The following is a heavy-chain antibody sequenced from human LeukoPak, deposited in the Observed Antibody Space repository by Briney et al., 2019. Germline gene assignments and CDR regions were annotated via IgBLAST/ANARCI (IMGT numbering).Heavy chain of an antibody. CDR3: ARVWDYDILTGRHYYYYGMDV. V-gene: IGHV3-48*02. J-gene: IGHJ6*02. Sequence: PGGSLRLSCEASGFTFSSYSMNWVRQAPGKGLEWVSYSSSRSSTIYYADSVKGRFTISRDNAKNSLYLQMNSLRDEDTAVYYCARVWDYDILTGRHYYYYGMDVWGQGTTVTVSS. D-gene: IGHD3-9*01. CDR2: SSSRSSTI. CDR1: GFTFSSYS.